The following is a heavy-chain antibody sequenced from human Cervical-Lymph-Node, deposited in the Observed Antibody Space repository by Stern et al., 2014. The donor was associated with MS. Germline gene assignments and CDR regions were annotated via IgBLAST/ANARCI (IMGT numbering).Heavy chain of an antibody. CDR3: TRFLQSGWSDLFDS. V-gene: IGHV3-7*01. Sequence: VQLLQSGGGLVQPGGSQRLSCAASGSTFSTSWMSWVRQAPGKGLEWVANINRDGSETYYLDSVKGRFTISRDNAKSSLYLEMNSLRAEDTAVYYCTRFLQSGWSDLFDSWGRGTLVTVSS. CDR2: INRDGSET. CDR1: GSTFSTSW. D-gene: IGHD6-19*01. J-gene: IGHJ5*01.